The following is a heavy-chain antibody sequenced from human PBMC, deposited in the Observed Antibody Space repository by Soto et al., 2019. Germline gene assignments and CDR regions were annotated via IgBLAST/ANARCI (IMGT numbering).Heavy chain of an antibody. V-gene: IGHV1-69*15. CDR2: IIPIFGSV. CDR1: GGTFSNYA. CDR3: AKDGGKDGYFGNWFDP. J-gene: IGHJ5*02. D-gene: IGHD5-12*01. Sequence: QVHLVQSGAEVKKPGSSVKVSCKASGGTFSNYAITWVRQAPGQGLEWLGRIIPIFGSVTFAQKFQGRITLPAEESATTVYMELSSLRSDDTAVYYCAKDGGKDGYFGNWFDPWGQGTQVTVSS.